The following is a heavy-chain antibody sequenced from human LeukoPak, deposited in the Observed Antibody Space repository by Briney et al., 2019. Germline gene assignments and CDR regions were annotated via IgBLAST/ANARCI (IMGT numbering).Heavy chain of an antibody. CDR2: IIPIFGTA. V-gene: IGHV1-69*13. CDR1: GGTFSSYA. J-gene: IGHJ4*02. D-gene: IGHD6-13*01. Sequence: ASVKVSCKASGGTFSSYAISWGRQAPGQGLEWMGGIIPIFGTANYAQKFQGRVAITADESTSTAYMELSSLRSEDPAVYYCAREKQPGYYFDYWGQGTLVTVSS. CDR3: AREKQPGYYFDY.